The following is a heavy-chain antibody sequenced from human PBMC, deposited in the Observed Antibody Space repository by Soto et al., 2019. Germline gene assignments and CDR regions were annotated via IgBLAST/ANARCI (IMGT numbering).Heavy chain of an antibody. V-gene: IGHV3-64*01. CDR2: ISSNGGST. CDR3: ARGTYYDFWSGSLDAFDI. Sequence: GGSLRLSCAASGFTLSTYAMHWVRQAPGKGLEYVSAISSNGGSTYYANSVKGRFTISRDNSKNTLYLHMGSLRAEDMAVYYCARGTYYDFWSGSLDAFDIWGQGTMVTVSS. J-gene: IGHJ3*02. CDR1: GFTLSTYA. D-gene: IGHD3-3*01.